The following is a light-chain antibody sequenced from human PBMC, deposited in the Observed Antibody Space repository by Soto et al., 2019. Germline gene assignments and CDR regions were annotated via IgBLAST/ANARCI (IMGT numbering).Light chain of an antibody. CDR3: RQADSFPST. CDR2: EAS. J-gene: IGKJ5*01. V-gene: IGKV1-12*01. Sequence: DTQITHSPSSASASVGDRVTITCRASQGISTGLAWYQQKPGKSPTLLIYEASSLQSGVPSRFRGSGSGTDFTLTITSLQPEDSATYFCRQADSFPSTFGQGTRLEIK. CDR1: QGISTG.